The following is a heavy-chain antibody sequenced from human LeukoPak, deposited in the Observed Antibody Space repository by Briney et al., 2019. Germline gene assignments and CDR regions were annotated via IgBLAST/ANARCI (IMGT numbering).Heavy chain of an antibody. V-gene: IGHV1-18*01. Sequence: ASVKLSCKASGYTFTSYGINWVRQAPGKGLERMGWISAYNGNTNYAQKLQGRVTMTTDTSTSTAYMELKSLRSDDTAVYYCARSVVPAAIQGEYGGQGTLVTV. CDR3: ARSVVPAAIQGEY. CDR2: ISAYNGNT. D-gene: IGHD2-2*02. CDR1: GYTFTSYG. J-gene: IGHJ4*02.